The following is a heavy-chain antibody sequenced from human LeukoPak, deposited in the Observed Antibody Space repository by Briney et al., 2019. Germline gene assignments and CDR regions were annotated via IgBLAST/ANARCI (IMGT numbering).Heavy chain of an antibody. V-gene: IGHV3-48*01. D-gene: IGHD3-10*01. J-gene: IGHJ4*02. CDR2: ISSSSSTI. CDR1: GFTFSSYS. CDR3: ARDAPYYYGSGSYYS. Sequence: PGGSLRLSCAASGFTFSSYSMNWVRQAPGKGLEWVSYISSSSSTIYYADSVKGRFTISRDNAKNSPYLQMNSLRAEDTAVYYCARDAPYYYGSGSYYSWGQGTLVTVSS.